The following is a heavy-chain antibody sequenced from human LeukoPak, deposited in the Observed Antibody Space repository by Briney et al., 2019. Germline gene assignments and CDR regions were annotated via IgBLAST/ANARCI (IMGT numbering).Heavy chain of an antibody. D-gene: IGHD6-13*01. CDR2: ISYDGSNK. Sequence: GGSLRLSCAASGFTFSSYGTHWVRQAPGKGLEWVAVISYDGSNKYYADSVKGRFTISRDNSKNTLYLQMNSLRAEDTAVYYCAKDHSSSWYSGYYYYGMDVWGQGTTVTVSS. V-gene: IGHV3-30*18. J-gene: IGHJ6*02. CDR1: GFTFSSYG. CDR3: AKDHSSSWYSGYYYYGMDV.